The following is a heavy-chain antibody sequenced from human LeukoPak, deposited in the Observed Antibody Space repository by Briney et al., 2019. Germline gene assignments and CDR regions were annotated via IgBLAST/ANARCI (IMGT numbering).Heavy chain of an antibody. CDR3: ARGVHQFGRFDP. V-gene: IGHV4-4*07. CDR1: GGSISSYY. Sequence: ASETLSLTCTVSGGSISSYYWSWIRQPAGKGLEWIGRIYNSGATNYNPSLKSRVTMSVDTSKNQFSLKLSSVTAADTAVYYCARGVHQFGRFDPWGQGTLVTVSS. CDR2: IYNSGAT. D-gene: IGHD3-10*01. J-gene: IGHJ5*02.